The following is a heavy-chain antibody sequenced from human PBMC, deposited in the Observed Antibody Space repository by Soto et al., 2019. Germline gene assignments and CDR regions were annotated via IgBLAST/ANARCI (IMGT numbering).Heavy chain of an antibody. J-gene: IGHJ5*02. D-gene: IGHD6-13*01. CDR1: GGSFSGYY. CDR3: ASPSEGIAALEFDP. V-gene: IGHV4-34*01. CDR2: INHSGST. Sequence: QVQLQQWGAGLLMPSETLSLTCAVYGGSFSGYYWSWIRQPPGKGLEWIGEINHSGSTNYNPSLKSRVTISVDTSKNQFSLKLSSVTAADTAVYYCASPSEGIAALEFDPWGQGTLVTVSS.